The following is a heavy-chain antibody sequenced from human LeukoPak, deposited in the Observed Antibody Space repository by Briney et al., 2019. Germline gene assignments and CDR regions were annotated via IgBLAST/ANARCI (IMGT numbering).Heavy chain of an antibody. J-gene: IGHJ4*02. Sequence: PSETLSLTCTVSGGSISSYYWSWIRQPPGKGLEWIGYIYYSGSTNYNPSLKSRVTISVDTSKNQFSLKLSSVTAADTAVYYCARDREGVRWGQGTLVTVSS. CDR1: GGSISSYY. CDR2: IYYSGST. D-gene: IGHD3-10*01. CDR3: ARDREGVR. V-gene: IGHV4-59*12.